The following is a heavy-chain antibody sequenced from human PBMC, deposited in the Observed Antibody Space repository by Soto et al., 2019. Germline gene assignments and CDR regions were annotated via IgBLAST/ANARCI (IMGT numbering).Heavy chain of an antibody. J-gene: IGHJ6*02. V-gene: IGHV1-69*06. Sequence: GASVKVSCKASGGTFSSYAISCVRPAPGQGLEWMGGIIPIFGTANYAQKFQGRVTITADKSTSTAYMELSSLRSEDTAVYYCARGGYYDFWSGYQRDYYYYGMDVWGQGTTVTVSS. CDR3: ARGGYYDFWSGYQRDYYYYGMDV. CDR2: IIPIFGTA. CDR1: GGTFSSYA. D-gene: IGHD3-3*01.